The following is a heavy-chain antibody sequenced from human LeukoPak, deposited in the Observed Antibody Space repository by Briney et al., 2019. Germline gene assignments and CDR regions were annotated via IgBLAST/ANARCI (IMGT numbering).Heavy chain of an antibody. J-gene: IGHJ5*02. V-gene: IGHV4-59*01. CDR3: AAERRCTSGRCYGHCDP. CDR1: GGYISTYN. Sequence: SETLSVTFADPGGYISTYNWSWIRRPPGKGLEWIGYIYYSGSTNYNPSLKSRVTISLDTSKNQFSLKLSSVTAADTAVYFCAAERRCTSGRCYGHCDPWGQGTLVTVSS. CDR2: IYYSGST. D-gene: IGHD2-15*01.